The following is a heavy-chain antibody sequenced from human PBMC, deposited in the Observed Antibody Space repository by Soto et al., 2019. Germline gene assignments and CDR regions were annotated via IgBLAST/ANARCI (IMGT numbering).Heavy chain of an antibody. J-gene: IGHJ4*02. D-gene: IGHD3-3*01. Sequence: QVQLVESGGGVVQPGRSLRLSCAASGFAFSLYAMHWVRQAPGKGLEWVAIIWYDGDVKYYADPVKGRFTISRDISENTLYLQMNSLRAEDTAVYYCARGRERNNDLWSAYYLATDSWGQGALVTVSS. V-gene: IGHV3-33*01. CDR1: GFAFSLYA. CDR3: ARGRERNNDLWSAYYLATDS. CDR2: IWYDGDVK.